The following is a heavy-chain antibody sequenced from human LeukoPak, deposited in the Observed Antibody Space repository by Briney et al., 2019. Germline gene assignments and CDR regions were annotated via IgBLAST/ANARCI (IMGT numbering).Heavy chain of an antibody. CDR3: ARDTAQWLVRSSRLGY. V-gene: IGHV3-48*01. CDR1: GFTFSSYS. J-gene: IGHJ4*02. Sequence: GGSLRLSCAASGFTFSSYSMNWVRQAPGKGLEWVSYISSSSSTIYYADSVKGRFTISRDNAKNSLYLQMNSLRAEDTAVYYCARDTAQWLVRSSRLGYWGQGTLVTVSS. CDR2: ISSSSSTI. D-gene: IGHD6-19*01.